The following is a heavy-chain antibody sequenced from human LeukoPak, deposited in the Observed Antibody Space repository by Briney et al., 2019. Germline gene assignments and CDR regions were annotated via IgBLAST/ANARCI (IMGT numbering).Heavy chain of an antibody. CDR2: IWSDGSNK. D-gene: IGHD1-14*01. J-gene: IGHJ4*02. V-gene: IGHV3-33*01. Sequence: GGSLRLSCAASGFTFSDYGIHWVRQAPGKGLEWVAVIWSDGSNKYYADSAKGRFTISRDNSKNTVYLQMNSLRVEDTAVYYCADYRKPQGLDYWGQGTLVTVSS. CDR3: ADYRKPQGLDY. CDR1: GFTFSDYG.